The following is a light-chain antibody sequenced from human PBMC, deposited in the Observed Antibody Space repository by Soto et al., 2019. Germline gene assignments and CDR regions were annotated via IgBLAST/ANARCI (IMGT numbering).Light chain of an antibody. CDR2: GAS. J-gene: IGKJ1*01. V-gene: IGKV1-12*01. CDR3: LQDINYPWT. CDR1: QDISTW. Sequence: DIQVTQSPYSVSASVGDRVTITCRATQDISTWLGWYQQKPGKPPKVLIYGASNLQSGVPPRFSGSGSGTDFTLAISSLQPEDSATYYCLQDINYPWTFGQGTKVDNK.